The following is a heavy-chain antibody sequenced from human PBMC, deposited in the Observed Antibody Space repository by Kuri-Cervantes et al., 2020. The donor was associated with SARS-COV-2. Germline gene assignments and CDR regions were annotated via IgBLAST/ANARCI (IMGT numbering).Heavy chain of an antibody. J-gene: IGHJ5*02. D-gene: IGHD2-2*01. V-gene: IGHV3-15*01. CDR3: TTDPIVVVPAALRS. CDR2: IKSKTDGGTT. Sequence: GGSLRLSCTASGFTFGDYAMSWVRQAPGKGLEWVGRIKSKTDGGTTDYAAPVKGRFTISRDDSKNTLYLQMNSLKTEDTAVYYCTTDPIVVVPAALRSWGQGTLVTVSS. CDR1: GFTFGDYA.